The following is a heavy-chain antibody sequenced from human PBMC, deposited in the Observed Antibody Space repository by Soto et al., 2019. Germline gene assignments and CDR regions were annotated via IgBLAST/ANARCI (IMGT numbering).Heavy chain of an antibody. Sequence: QVQLVQSGAEVKKPGASVKVSCKASGYTFTSYDINWVRQATGQGLEWMGWMNPNSGNTGYAQKFQGRVTMTRNTSISTAYMELSSLRSEDTAVYHCAGQYYDILTGYYRFDYWGQGTLVTVSS. J-gene: IGHJ4*02. CDR3: AGQYYDILTGYYRFDY. CDR1: GYTFTSYD. CDR2: MNPNSGNT. D-gene: IGHD3-9*01. V-gene: IGHV1-8*01.